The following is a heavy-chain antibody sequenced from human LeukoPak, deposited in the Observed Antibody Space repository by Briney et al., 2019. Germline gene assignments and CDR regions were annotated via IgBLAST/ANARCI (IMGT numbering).Heavy chain of an antibody. CDR2: IYYSGST. J-gene: IGHJ4*02. Sequence: KPSGTLSLTCTVSGGSISSSSYYWGWLRQPPGKGLEWIGSIYYSGSTYYNPSLKSRVTMSLDTSKNQFSLELNSVTAADTAIYYCARGGDYNKPFEYWGQGTLVTVSS. CDR1: GGSISSSSYY. V-gene: IGHV4-39*07. D-gene: IGHD4-11*01. CDR3: ARGGDYNKPFEY.